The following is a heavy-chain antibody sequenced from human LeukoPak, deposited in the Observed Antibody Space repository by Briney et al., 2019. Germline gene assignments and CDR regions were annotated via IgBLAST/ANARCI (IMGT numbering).Heavy chain of an antibody. J-gene: IGHJ3*02. CDR3: ARHYYGSGTPWPFDI. CDR1: GGSISSSSYY. Sequence: SETLSLTCTVSGGSISSSSYYWGWIRQPPGKGLEWIGYIYYSGSTNYNPSLKSRVTISVDTSKNQFSLNLSSVTAADTAVYYCARHYYGSGTPWPFDIWGQGTMVTVSS. CDR2: IYYSGST. V-gene: IGHV4-61*05. D-gene: IGHD3-10*01.